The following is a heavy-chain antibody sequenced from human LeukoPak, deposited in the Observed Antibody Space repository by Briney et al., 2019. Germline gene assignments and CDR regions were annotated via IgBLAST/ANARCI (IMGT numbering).Heavy chain of an antibody. V-gene: IGHV4-4*07. CDR2: IYTSGSI. J-gene: IGHJ4*02. CDR3: AREIGVGYSTGGVMGRFDY. CDR1: GGSLSGYN. D-gene: IGHD2-8*02. Sequence: PSETPSLTCAVYGGSLSGYNWSWIRQPAGKGLEWVGRIYTSGSINYNPPLTSRVTISEDTSKNQFSLKLSSVTAADTAVYYCAREIGVGYSTGGVMGRFDYWGQGTLVTVSS.